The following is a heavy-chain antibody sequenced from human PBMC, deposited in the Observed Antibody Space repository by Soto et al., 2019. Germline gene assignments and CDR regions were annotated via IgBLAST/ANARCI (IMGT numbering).Heavy chain of an antibody. Sequence: ASMKVSCKASGYSFAGFYIHWMRQAPGQGLEWVGSINSNSGATTYAQKFQDSVAMTRDTSVSTAYMDLNRLTSDDTAIYYCAIIMTHSDSFDIWGQGXMVTVSS. CDR2: INSNSGAT. CDR3: AIIMTHSDSFDI. D-gene: IGHD3-16*01. CDR1: GYSFAGFY. V-gene: IGHV1-2*04. J-gene: IGHJ3*02.